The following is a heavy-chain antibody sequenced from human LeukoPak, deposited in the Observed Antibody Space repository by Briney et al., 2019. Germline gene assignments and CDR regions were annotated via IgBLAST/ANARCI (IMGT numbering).Heavy chain of an antibody. CDR2: IYYSGST. CDR1: GGSISSYC. CDR3: ARQNYVWGSYRPDDAFDI. V-gene: IGHV4-59*08. Sequence: PSETLSLTCTVSGGSISSYCWSWIRQPPGKGLEWIGYIYYSGSTNYNPSLKSRVTISVDTSKNQFSLKLSSVTAADTAVYYCARQNYVWGSYRPDDAFDIWGQGTMVTVSS. D-gene: IGHD3-16*02. J-gene: IGHJ3*02.